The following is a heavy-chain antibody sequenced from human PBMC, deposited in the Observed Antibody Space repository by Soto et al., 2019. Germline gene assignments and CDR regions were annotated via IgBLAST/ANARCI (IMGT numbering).Heavy chain of an antibody. V-gene: IGHV3-23*01. CDR3: AKDQGSSWYEIDY. D-gene: IGHD6-13*01. CDR1: GCTFRNYA. J-gene: IGHJ4*02. CDR2: ISGSGGST. Sequence: PVGSQRLCYAASGCTFRNYAVSWVRQAPGKGLEWVSTISGSGGSTYYADSVKGRFTISRDNSKNTLYLQMNSLRAEDTAVYYCAKDQGSSWYEIDYWGQGTLVTVSS.